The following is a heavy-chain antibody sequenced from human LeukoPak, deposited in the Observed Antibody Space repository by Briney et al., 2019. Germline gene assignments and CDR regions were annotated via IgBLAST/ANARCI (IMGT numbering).Heavy chain of an antibody. CDR1: GFTFSDYY. J-gene: IGHJ4*02. CDR2: ISSSGSTI. Sequence: PGGSLRLSCAASGFTFSDYYMSWIRQAPGKGLEWVSYISSSGSTIYYADSVKSRFTISRDNAKNSLYLQMNSLRAEDTAVYYCARGARSSWFHFDYWGQGTLVTVSS. CDR3: ARGARSSWFHFDY. D-gene: IGHD6-13*01. V-gene: IGHV3-11*04.